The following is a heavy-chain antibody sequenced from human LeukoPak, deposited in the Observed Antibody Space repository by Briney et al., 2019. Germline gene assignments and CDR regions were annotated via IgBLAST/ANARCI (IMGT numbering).Heavy chain of an antibody. J-gene: IGHJ6*03. CDR3: ARDGIVRYQPANRYYYYMDV. CDR1: GGSISSSSYY. D-gene: IGHD2-2*01. Sequence: SETLSLTCTVSGGSISSSSYYWGWIRQPPGKGLEWIGSIYYSGSTYYNPSLKSRVTISVDTSKNQFSLKLSSVTAADTAVYYCARDGIVRYQPANRYYYYMDVWGKGTTVTISS. V-gene: IGHV4-39*02. CDR2: IYYSGST.